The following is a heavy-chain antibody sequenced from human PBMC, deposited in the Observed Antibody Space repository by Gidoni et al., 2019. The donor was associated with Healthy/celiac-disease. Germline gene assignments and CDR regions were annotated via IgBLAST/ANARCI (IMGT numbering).Heavy chain of an antibody. CDR1: GFTFSSFW. V-gene: IGHV3-7*01. J-gene: IGHJ5*02. Sequence: EVQLVESGGGLVQPGGSLSTSCAASGFTFSSFWMSWVRQAPGKGLEWVANRKQDGSEKYYVDSVKGRFTISRDNAKNSLYLQMNSLRAEDTAVYYCARDSCSSTSCRDWFDPWGQGTLVTVSS. CDR3: ARDSCSSTSCRDWFDP. D-gene: IGHD2-2*01. CDR2: RKQDGSEK.